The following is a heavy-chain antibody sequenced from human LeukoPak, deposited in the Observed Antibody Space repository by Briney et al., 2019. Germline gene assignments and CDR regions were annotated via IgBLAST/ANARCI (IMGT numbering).Heavy chain of an antibody. CDR1: GGSISSGDYY. V-gene: IGHV4-30-4*01. CDR3: ARVIGDYSYYFDY. Sequence: SETLSLTCTVSGGSISSGDYYWSWIRQPPGKGLEWIGYIYYSGSAYYNPSLKSRVTISVDTSKNQFPLKLSSVTAADTAVYYCARVIGDYSYYFDYWGQGTLVTVSS. CDR2: IYYSGSA. D-gene: IGHD4-17*01. J-gene: IGHJ4*02.